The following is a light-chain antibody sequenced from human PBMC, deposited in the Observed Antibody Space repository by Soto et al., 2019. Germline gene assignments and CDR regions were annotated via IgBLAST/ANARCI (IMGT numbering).Light chain of an antibody. CDR3: QQNYGTPFT. CDR1: QTITTH. J-gene: IGKJ3*01. Sequence: DTQMTQSPSSLSASVGDRVTITCRASQTITTHLNWYQQRPGKAPKLLIYAASRLQSGVPSRFSGSGSGTDFTLTISSLQPEDFATYYCQQNYGTPFTFGPGTNVDSK. CDR2: AAS. V-gene: IGKV1-39*01.